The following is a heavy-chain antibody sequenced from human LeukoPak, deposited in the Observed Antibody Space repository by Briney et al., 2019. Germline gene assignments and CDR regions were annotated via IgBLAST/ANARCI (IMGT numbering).Heavy chain of an antibody. Sequence: PSETLSLTCTVSGGSISSSSYYWGWIRQPPGKGLEWIGSIYYSGSTYYNPSLKSRVTISVDTSKNQFSLKLSSVTAADTAVYYGARQPKSRYIVWELLWFDPWGQGTLVTVSS. CDR2: IYYSGST. CDR1: GGSISSSSYY. V-gene: IGHV4-39*01. CDR3: ARQPKSRYIVWELLWFDP. D-gene: IGHD1-26*01. J-gene: IGHJ5*02.